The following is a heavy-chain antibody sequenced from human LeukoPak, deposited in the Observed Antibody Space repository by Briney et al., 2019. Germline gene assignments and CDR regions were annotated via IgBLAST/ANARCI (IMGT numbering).Heavy chain of an antibody. CDR3: ARDSGYALDALDY. CDR1: GGSISSGDYY. V-gene: IGHV4-30-4*01. J-gene: IGHJ4*02. CDR2: IYYSGST. Sequence: SETLSLTCTVSGGSISSGDYYWSWIRQPPGKGLEWIGYIYYSGSTYYNPSLKSRVTISVDTSKNQFSLKLSSVTAADTAVYYCARDSGYALDALDYWGQGTLVTVSS. D-gene: IGHD5-12*01.